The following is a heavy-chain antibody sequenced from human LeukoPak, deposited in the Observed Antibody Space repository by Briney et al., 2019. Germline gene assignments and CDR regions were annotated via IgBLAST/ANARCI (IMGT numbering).Heavy chain of an antibody. J-gene: IGHJ4*02. V-gene: IGHV5-51*01. CDR2: IYPGYSET. D-gene: IGHD6-13*01. CDR1: EYSFISHW. CDR3: ARRQRYSSSWAFDY. Sequence: GESLKISCKWFEYSFISHWLGGVRPVPGKGLEGMGNIYPGYSETRYSTSFQGQVTISADKSISTAYLQWSSLKASDTAMYYCARRQRYSSSWAFDYWGQGTLVTVSS.